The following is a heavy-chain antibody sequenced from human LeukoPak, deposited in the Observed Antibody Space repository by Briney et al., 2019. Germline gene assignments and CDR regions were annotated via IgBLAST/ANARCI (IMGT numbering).Heavy chain of an antibody. CDR1: GFTFSTYG. J-gene: IGHJ3*02. CDR3: ARDQDRAFDI. Sequence: GGSLRLSCTTSGFTFSTYGMHWVRQAPGKGLEWVAVIWYDGTNRYYADSVKGRFTISRDNSKNTLYLQMNSVRAEDTAVYYCARDQDRAFDIWGQGTMVTVSS. V-gene: IGHV3-33*01. CDR2: IWYDGTNR.